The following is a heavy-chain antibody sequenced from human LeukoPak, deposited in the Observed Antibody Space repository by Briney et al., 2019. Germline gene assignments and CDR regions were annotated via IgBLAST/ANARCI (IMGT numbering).Heavy chain of an antibody. Sequence: GGSLRLSCAASGFTFSSYGMSWVRQAPGKGLEWVSAISGSGGSTYYADSVKGRFTISRDNSKNTLYLQMNNLRAEDTAVYYCAKDGAWLRFDDWGQGILVTVSS. CDR1: GFTFSSYG. V-gene: IGHV3-23*01. CDR2: ISGSGGST. J-gene: IGHJ4*02. D-gene: IGHD5-12*01. CDR3: AKDGAWLRFDD.